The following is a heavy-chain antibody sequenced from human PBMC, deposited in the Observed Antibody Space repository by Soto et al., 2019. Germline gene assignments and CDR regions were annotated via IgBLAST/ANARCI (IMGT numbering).Heavy chain of an antibody. J-gene: IGHJ5*02. CDR1: GFTFSSYG. Sequence: QVQLVESGGGVVQPGRSLRLSCAASGFTFSSYGMHWVRQAPGKGLEWVAVIWYDGSNKYCADSVKGRFTISRDNSKNTLYLQMNSLRAEDTAVYYCARVVTERIVGAVWFDPWGQGTLVTVSS. D-gene: IGHD1-26*01. V-gene: IGHV3-33*01. CDR3: ARVVTERIVGAVWFDP. CDR2: IWYDGSNK.